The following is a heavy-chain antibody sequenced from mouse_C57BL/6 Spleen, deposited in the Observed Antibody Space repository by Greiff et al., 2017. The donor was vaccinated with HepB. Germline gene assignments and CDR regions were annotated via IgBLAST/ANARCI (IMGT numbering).Heavy chain of an antibody. D-gene: IGHD3-2*02. CDR3: ARSGRDWYFDV. CDR1: GYTFTSYW. J-gene: IGHJ1*03. Sequence: QQPGAELVRPGSSVKLSCKASGYTFTSYWMDWVKQRPGQGLEWIGNIYPSDSETHYNQKFKDKATLTVDKSSSTAYMQLSSLTSEDSAVYYCARSGRDWYFDVWGTGTTVTVSS. V-gene: IGHV1-61*01. CDR2: IYPSDSET.